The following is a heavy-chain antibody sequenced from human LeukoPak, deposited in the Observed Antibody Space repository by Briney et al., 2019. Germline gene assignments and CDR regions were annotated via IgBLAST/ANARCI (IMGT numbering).Heavy chain of an antibody. V-gene: IGHV3-23*01. CDR3: AKDENERYFDY. J-gene: IGHJ4*02. D-gene: IGHD1-1*01. CDR1: GFTFSNYA. CDR2: ISGSAIST. Sequence: GGSLRLSCAASGFTFSNYAMTWVRQAPGKGLEWVSTISGSAISTYYADSVKGRFTISRDNSKNTLYLQMNSLRAEDTAVYYCAKDENERYFDYWGQGTLVTVSS.